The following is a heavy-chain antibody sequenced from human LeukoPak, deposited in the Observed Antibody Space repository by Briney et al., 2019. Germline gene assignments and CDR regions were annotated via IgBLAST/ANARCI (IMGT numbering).Heavy chain of an antibody. V-gene: IGHV3-30*18. J-gene: IGHJ2*01. CDR1: GFTFSRYG. CDR2: ISYDGSNT. Sequence: PGGSLRLSCAASGFTFSRYGMHWVRQAPGKGLEWVAVISYDGSNTYYADSVKGRFTISRDNSKNTLYLQMNSLRAEDTAVYYCAKDGNSGCYFHWHFDLWGRGTLVTVSS. D-gene: IGHD1-26*01. CDR3: AKDGNSGCYFHWHFDL.